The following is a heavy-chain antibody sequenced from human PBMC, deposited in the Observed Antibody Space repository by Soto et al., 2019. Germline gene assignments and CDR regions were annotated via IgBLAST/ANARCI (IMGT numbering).Heavy chain of an antibody. D-gene: IGHD3-22*01. Sequence: QVQLQESGPGQVKPSETLSLTCTVSGGSMNIYYWTWIRQPPGKGLEWIGYVRDTGSTNYNPSLKSRVTTSIDTSRNQFSLSLSSVTAADTAVYFCARYSPPQKPYDSTPGWFDPWGQGTLVAVSS. J-gene: IGHJ5*02. V-gene: IGHV4-59*01. CDR1: GGSMNIYY. CDR3: ARYSPPQKPYDSTPGWFDP. CDR2: VRDTGST.